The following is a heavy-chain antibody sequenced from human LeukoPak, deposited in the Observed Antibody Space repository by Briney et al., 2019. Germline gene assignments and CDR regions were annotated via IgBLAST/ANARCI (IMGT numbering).Heavy chain of an antibody. CDR2: ISGSGAST. Sequence: GGSLRLSCAASGFTFSNYAMSWVRQAPGKGLEWVSAISGSGASTYYADSVKGRFTISRDNAKNSLYLQMNSLRAEDTALYYCAKAASGYSYGYPFDYWGQGTLVTVSS. J-gene: IGHJ4*02. CDR1: GFTFSNYA. CDR3: AKAASGYSYGYPFDY. D-gene: IGHD5-18*01. V-gene: IGHV3-23*01.